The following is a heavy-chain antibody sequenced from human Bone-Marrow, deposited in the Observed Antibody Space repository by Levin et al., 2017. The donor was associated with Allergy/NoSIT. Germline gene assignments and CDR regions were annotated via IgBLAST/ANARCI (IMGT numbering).Heavy chain of an antibody. J-gene: IGHJ4*02. D-gene: IGHD2-15*01. Sequence: PSETLSLTCTVSGGSISGYYWNWIRQPPGKGLEWIGYIHYSGSTNYNPSLKSRVTMSLDTSKNQFSLKLSSVTAADTAVYYCARGSGFCSGGSCYEGGHFDYWGQGTLVTVSS. V-gene: IGHV4-59*01. CDR2: IHYSGST. CDR1: GGSISGYY. CDR3: ARGSGFCSGGSCYEGGHFDY.